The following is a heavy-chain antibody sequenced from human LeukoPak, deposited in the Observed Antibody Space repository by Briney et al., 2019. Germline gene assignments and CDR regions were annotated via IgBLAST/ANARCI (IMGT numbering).Heavy chain of an antibody. CDR2: VNLQGST. Sequence: PSGTLSLTCGVSGGSITNTNYWTWVRHPPGKGLEWIGEVNLQGSTNYNPSLMGRVAIAVDTSENHIPLQLASVTPADTAVYYCARVSVVYGMDVWGQGTTVTVSS. CDR1: GGSITNTNY. J-gene: IGHJ6*02. V-gene: IGHV4-4*02. CDR3: ARVSVVYGMDV.